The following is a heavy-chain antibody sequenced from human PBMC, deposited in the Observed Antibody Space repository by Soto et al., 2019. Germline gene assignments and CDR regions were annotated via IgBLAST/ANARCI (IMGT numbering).Heavy chain of an antibody. D-gene: IGHD2-2*01. Sequence: GGSLRLSCAASGFTFSSYGMHWVRQAPGKGLEWVAVISYDGSNKYYADSVKGRFTISRDNSKNTLYLQMNSLRAEDTAVYYCAKDAGHIVVVPAATDAFDIWGQGTMVTV. V-gene: IGHV3-30*18. CDR2: ISYDGSNK. CDR1: GFTFSSYG. CDR3: AKDAGHIVVVPAATDAFDI. J-gene: IGHJ3*02.